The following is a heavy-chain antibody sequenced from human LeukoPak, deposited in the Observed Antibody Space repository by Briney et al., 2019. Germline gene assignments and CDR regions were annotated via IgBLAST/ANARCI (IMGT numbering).Heavy chain of an antibody. D-gene: IGHD1-1*01. J-gene: IGHJ4*02. CDR2: IIPIFGTA. CDR1: GGTFSSYA. V-gene: IGHV1-69*01. Sequence: SVTVSCTASGGTFSSYAISWVRQAPGQGLEWMGGIIPIFGTANYAQKFQGRATITADESTSTAYMELSSLRSEDTAVYYCARGPAGTASDYWGQGTLVTVSS. CDR3: ARGPAGTASDY.